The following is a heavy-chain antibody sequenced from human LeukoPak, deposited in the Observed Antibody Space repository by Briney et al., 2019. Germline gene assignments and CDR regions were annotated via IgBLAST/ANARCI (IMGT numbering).Heavy chain of an antibody. J-gene: IGHJ3*02. D-gene: IGHD5-24*01. Sequence: ASVKVSCKASGYTFTNYYIHWVRQAPGQGLEWMGLINPGGGNTNYAQNFQGRVTMTRDTSASTVYMQLSSLRSEDTAMYYCARIRDGYNDAYDIWGQGTVVTVPS. CDR1: GYTFTNYY. CDR3: ARIRDGYNDAYDI. CDR2: INPGGGNT. V-gene: IGHV1-46*01.